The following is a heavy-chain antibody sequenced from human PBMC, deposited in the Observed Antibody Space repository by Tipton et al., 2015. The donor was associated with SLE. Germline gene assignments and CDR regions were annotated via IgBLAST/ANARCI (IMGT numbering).Heavy chain of an antibody. J-gene: IGHJ5*02. CDR2: IHYSGTT. Sequence: TLSLTCNVSGGSISSTTSHWGWIRQPPGKGLEWIGTIHYSGTTFYNPSLKSRVTMLVDTSKNQFSLKLTSVTAADTAVYYCARLPTGFPNWFDPWGQGTLVTVSS. D-gene: IGHD4-17*01. V-gene: IGHV4-39*01. CDR1: GGSISSTTSH. CDR3: ARLPTGFPNWFDP.